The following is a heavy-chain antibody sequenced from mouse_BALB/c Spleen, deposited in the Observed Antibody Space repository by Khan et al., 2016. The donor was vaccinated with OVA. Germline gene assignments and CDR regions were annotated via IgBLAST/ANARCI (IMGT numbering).Heavy chain of an antibody. CDR3: ARGYEFFPY. D-gene: IGHD2-12*01. Sequence: VQLKESGPDLVKPGASVKISCKASGYSFTVYYMTWVKQSHGKSPEWIGRVNPNNGDTNYNQNFKGKAILTVDKSSNTAYMELCSLTSEDSAVFYCARGYEFFPYWGQGTLVTVSA. CDR2: VNPNNGDT. V-gene: IGHV1-26*01. J-gene: IGHJ3*01. CDR1: GYSFTVYY.